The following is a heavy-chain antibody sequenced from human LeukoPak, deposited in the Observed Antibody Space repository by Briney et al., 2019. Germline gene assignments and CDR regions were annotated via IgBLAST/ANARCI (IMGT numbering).Heavy chain of an antibody. D-gene: IGHD3-16*01. CDR2: IYYSGST. V-gene: IGHV4-59*01. J-gene: IGHJ6*03. CDR3: ARETSQKGAQYMDV. Sequence: KTSETLSLTCTVSGVSISSYYWSWIRQPPGKGLKWIGYIYYSGSTSYSPSLRSRVTISVDTSKNQFSLKLSSVTAADTAVYYCARETSQKGAQYMDVWGKGATVTISS. CDR1: GVSISSYY.